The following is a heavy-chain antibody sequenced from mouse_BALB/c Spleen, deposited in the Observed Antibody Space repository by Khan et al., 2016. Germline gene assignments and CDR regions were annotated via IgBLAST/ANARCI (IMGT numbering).Heavy chain of an antibody. CDR2: NYPGDGMI. D-gene: IGHD2-3*01. J-gene: IGHJ3*01. Sequence: VQLQESGPELVKPGASVKMSCKASGYAFTSYYIHWVKQRPGQGLEWIGWNYPGDGMINYNEKFRGRTTLTADKSSSTAYMLLSSLTSEDSAIYFCASVYDGYSAWFGYWGQGTLVTVSA. V-gene: IGHV1S56*01. CDR1: GYAFTSYY. CDR3: ASVYDGYSAWFGY.